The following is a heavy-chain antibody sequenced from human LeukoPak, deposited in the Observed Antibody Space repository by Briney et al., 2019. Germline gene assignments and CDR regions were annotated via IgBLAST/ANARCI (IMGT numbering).Heavy chain of an antibody. CDR1: GFPFNSYA. Sequence: PGGSLRLSCAASGFPFNSYAMHWVRQAPGKGLEWVAVISNDGTNKYYTDSVKGRFTLSRDNSKSTLYLQMNSLRAEDTAVYYCAGDCCGEWYFFDSWGQGTLVTVSS. CDR2: ISNDGTNK. J-gene: IGHJ4*02. V-gene: IGHV3-30-3*01. CDR3: AGDCCGEWYFFDS. D-gene: IGHD3-10*01.